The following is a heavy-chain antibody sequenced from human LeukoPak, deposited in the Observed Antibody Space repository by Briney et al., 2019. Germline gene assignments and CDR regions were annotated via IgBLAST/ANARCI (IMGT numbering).Heavy chain of an antibody. J-gene: IGHJ6*03. CDR2: MNPNSGNT. V-gene: IGHV1-8*03. CDR3: ARGRRIVGATRHYYYYYMDV. Sequence: ASVKVSCKASGYTFTSYDINWVRQATGQGLEWMGWMNPNSGNTGYAQKFQGRVTITRNTSISTAYMELSSLRSEDTAVYYCARGRRIVGATRHYYYYYMDVWGKGTTVTVSS. CDR1: GYTFTSYD. D-gene: IGHD1-26*01.